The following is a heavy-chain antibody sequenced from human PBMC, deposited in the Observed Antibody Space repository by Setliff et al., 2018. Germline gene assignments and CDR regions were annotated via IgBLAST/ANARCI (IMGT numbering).Heavy chain of an antibody. Sequence: SESLSLTCTVSGGSISSSSYQWGWVRQTPGKGLEWIGSIYYSGTAYYNPSLKSRVTISVDAPDNQFSVKLSSVTAADTAVYYCARHKSNGSGSYPSLYMDVWGKGIMVTVSS. V-gene: IGHV4-39*01. D-gene: IGHD3-10*01. J-gene: IGHJ6*03. CDR1: GGSISSSSYQ. CDR2: IYYSGTA. CDR3: ARHKSNGSGSYPSLYMDV.